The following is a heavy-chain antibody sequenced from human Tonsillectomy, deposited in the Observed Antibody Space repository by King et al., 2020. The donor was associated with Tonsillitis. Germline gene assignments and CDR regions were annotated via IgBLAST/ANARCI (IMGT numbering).Heavy chain of an antibody. Sequence: QLQESGPGLVKPSETLSLTCTVSGGSISSYYWSWIRQPPGKGLEWIGYIYYSGSTNYNPSLKSRVTISVDTSKNQFSLKLSSVTAADTAVYYCARAYCGGYCYSGSYFDYWGQGTLVTVSS. CDR1: GGSISSYY. CDR3: ARAYCGGYCYSGSYFDY. J-gene: IGHJ4*02. CDR2: IYYSGST. D-gene: IGHD2-21*02. V-gene: IGHV4-59*01.